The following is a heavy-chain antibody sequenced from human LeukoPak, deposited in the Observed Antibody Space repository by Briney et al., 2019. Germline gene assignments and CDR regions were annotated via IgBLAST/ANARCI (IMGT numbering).Heavy chain of an antibody. J-gene: IGHJ6*02. CDR3: ARETSSSWYAYYYYGMDA. CDR1: GYTFTSYD. CDR2: MNPNSGNT. Sequence: GASVKVSCKASGYTFTSYDINWVRQATGQGLEWMGWMNPNSGNTGYAQKFQGRVTMTRNTSISTAYMELSSLRSEDTAVYYCARETSSSWYAYYYYGMDAWGQGTTVTVSS. V-gene: IGHV1-8*01. D-gene: IGHD6-13*01.